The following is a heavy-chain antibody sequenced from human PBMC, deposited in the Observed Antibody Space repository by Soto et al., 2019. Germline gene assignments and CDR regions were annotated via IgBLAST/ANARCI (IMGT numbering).Heavy chain of an antibody. CDR3: ARALSSYDFWSGYFSRWFDP. Sequence: PSETLSLTCAVYGGSFSGYYWSWIRQPPGKGLEWIGEINHSGSTNYNPSLKSRFTISVDTSKNQFSLKLSSVTAADTAVYYCARALSSYDFWSGYFSRWFDPWGQGTLVTVSS. CDR1: GGSFSGYY. D-gene: IGHD3-3*01. CDR2: INHSGST. V-gene: IGHV4-34*01. J-gene: IGHJ5*02.